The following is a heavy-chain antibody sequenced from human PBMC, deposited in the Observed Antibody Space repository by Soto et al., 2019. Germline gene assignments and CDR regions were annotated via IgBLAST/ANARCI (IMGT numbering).Heavy chain of an antibody. CDR2: ISGSGGTT. CDR1: GFTFSTYG. CDR3: AKGPGYCSGGSCYSSYYYGMDV. V-gene: IGHV3-23*01. J-gene: IGHJ6*02. D-gene: IGHD2-15*01. Sequence: GGSLSLSCAASGFTFSTYGMSWVRQAPGRGLEWVSAISGSGGTTYYADSVKGRFTISRDNSSNMLYLQMNSLRAEDTAIYYCAKGPGYCSGGSCYSSYYYGMDVWGQGTTVTVSS.